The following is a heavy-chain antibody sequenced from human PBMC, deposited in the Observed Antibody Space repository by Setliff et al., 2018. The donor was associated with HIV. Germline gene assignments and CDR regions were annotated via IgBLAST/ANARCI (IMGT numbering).Heavy chain of an antibody. D-gene: IGHD2-2*01. CDR1: GGTFSNYA. V-gene: IGHV1-18*01. Sequence: ASVKVSCKDSGGTFSNYAISWVRQAPGQGLEWMGWISAYNGHTNYAQKLQGRVTMTTDTSTSTAYMELRTLRSDDTAVYYCATSSRIYYYSYMDVWGKGTTVTVSS. CDR3: ATSSRIYYYSYMDV. J-gene: IGHJ6*03. CDR2: ISAYNGHT.